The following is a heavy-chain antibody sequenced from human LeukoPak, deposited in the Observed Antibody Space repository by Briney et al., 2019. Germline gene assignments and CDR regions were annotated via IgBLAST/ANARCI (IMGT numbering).Heavy chain of an antibody. V-gene: IGHV1-69*06. CDR3: ARSQPLAYFDL. Sequence: ASVKVSCKASGGSFNSYAISWVRQAPGQGREWMGGIIPIFGTANYAQKFQGRVTITADKSTNTAYMELSSLRSEDTAVYYCARSQPLAYFDLWGRGTLVTVSS. J-gene: IGHJ2*01. CDR1: GGSFNSYA. CDR2: IIPIFGTA.